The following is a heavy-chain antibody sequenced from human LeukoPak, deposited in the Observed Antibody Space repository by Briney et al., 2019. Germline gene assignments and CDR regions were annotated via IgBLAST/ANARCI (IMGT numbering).Heavy chain of an antibody. J-gene: IGHJ6*03. Sequence: GGSLRLSCAASGFTFSSYEMNWVRQAPGKGLEWVSYISSSGSTIYYADAVKGRFIISRDNAKNSLYLKMNSLRAEDTAVYYCARERWLHPGGYMDVWGKGTTVTISS. CDR2: ISSSGSTI. D-gene: IGHD5-24*01. V-gene: IGHV3-48*03. CDR1: GFTFSSYE. CDR3: ARERWLHPGGYMDV.